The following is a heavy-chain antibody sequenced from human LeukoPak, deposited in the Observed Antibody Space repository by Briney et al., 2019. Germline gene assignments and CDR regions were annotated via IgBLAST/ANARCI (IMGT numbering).Heavy chain of an antibody. V-gene: IGHV3-74*01. CDR1: GFTFSGYW. CDR3: ARDFLYGSGNRSGY. Sequence: GGSLRLSCAASGFTFSGYWMHWVRQAPGKGLVWVSRINTDGSSTSYADSVKGRFTISTDNAKDTLYLQMNSLRAEDTAVYYCARDFLYGSGNRSGYWGQGTLVTVSS. CDR2: INTDGSST. D-gene: IGHD3-10*01. J-gene: IGHJ4*02.